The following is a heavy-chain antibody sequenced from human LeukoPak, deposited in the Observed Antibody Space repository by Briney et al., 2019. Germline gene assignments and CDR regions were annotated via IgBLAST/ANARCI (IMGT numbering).Heavy chain of an antibody. CDR2: ISSSSRYI. Sequence: GGSLRLSCAASGFTFSDYYMSWFRQAPGKGLEWVSYISSSSRYINYAESVKGRFTISRDNAKNSLYLQMNSLRAEDTAVYYCASSSQGYCGGGSCPAFGGRGPLVTVSS. D-gene: IGHD2-15*01. CDR1: GFTFSDYY. CDR3: ASSSQGYCGGGSCPAF. V-gene: IGHV3-11*03. J-gene: IGHJ4*02.